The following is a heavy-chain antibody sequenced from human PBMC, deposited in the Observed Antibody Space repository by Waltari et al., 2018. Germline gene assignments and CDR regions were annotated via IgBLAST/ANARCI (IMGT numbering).Heavy chain of an antibody. D-gene: IGHD2-2*02. Sequence: QVNLVESGGGVVQPGGSLRLSCATSGFTFSNFGMHWVRQAPGKGLGWVSLIWLDVSDKFYADSVRGRFTISRDNSARTLYLDMDSLRLDDTAMYYCAKDAFGNTYLDFWGQGTLVTVSS. J-gene: IGHJ4*02. CDR3: AKDAFGNTYLDF. CDR1: GFTFSNFG. V-gene: IGHV3-30*02. CDR2: IWLDVSDK.